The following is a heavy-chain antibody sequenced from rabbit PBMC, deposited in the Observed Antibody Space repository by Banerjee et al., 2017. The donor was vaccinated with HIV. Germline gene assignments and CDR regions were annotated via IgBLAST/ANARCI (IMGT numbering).Heavy chain of an antibody. Sequence: QEQLEESGGDLVKPEGSLTLTCKASGIDFSSYYYMCWVRQAPGKGLEWIACIYTGNSDFTYYASWAKGRFTISKTSSTTVTLQMTSLTVADTATYFCARAGAGVVDYWTLWGQGTLVTVS. V-gene: IGHV1S45*01. CDR3: ARAGAGVVDYWTL. CDR2: IYTGNSDFT. D-gene: IGHD2-1*01. J-gene: IGHJ3*01. CDR1: GIDFSSYYY.